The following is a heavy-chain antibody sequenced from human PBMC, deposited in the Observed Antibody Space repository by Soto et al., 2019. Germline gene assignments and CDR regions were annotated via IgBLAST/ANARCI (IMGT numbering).Heavy chain of an antibody. CDR2: ISSSSSYI. V-gene: IGHV3-21*01. CDR1: GFTFSSYS. J-gene: IGHJ6*02. CDR3: ERGDCSGGICYYYYYYYGMDV. D-gene: IGHD2-15*01. Sequence: GGSLRLSCAASGFTFSSYSMNWVRQAPGKGLEWVSSISSSSSYIYYADSVKGRFTISRDNAKNSLYLQMNSLRAEDTAVYYWERGDCSGGICYYYYYYYGMDVWGQGTTVTVPS.